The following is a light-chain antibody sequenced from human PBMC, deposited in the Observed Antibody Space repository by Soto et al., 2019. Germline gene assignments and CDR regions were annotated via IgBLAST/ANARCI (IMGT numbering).Light chain of an antibody. Sequence: QSVLTQPPSVSAAPGQTVTISCSGTSSNIGDNYVSWYQQLPGAAPRLLMYENNKRLSGTPDRFSGSKSGTSATLDITGLQTGDEAEYYCVTWDSSLSVGGVFGGGTKLTVL. CDR3: VTWDSSLSVGGV. CDR1: SSNIGDNY. J-gene: IGLJ2*01. CDR2: ENN. V-gene: IGLV1-51*02.